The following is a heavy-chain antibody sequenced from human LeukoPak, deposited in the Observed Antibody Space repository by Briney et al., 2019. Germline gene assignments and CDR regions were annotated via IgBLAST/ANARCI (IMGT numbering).Heavy chain of an antibody. CDR1: GYTFTGYY. Sequence: ASVKVSCKASGYTFTGYYMHWVRQAPGQGLELMGRINPNSGGTNYSQKFQGRVTMTRDTSISTAYMELSRLRSDDTAVYSCTRDRSAWLVAAGDYWGQRTLVTVSS. V-gene: IGHV1-2*06. CDR2: INPNSGGT. J-gene: IGHJ4*02. D-gene: IGHD6-19*01. CDR3: TRDRSAWLVAAGDY.